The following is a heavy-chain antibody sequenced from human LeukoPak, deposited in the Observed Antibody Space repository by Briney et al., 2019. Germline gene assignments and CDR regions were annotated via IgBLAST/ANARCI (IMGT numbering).Heavy chain of an antibody. Sequence: SETLSLTCTVSGGSISSYYWSWIRQPPGKGLEWIGYIYYSGSTNYNPSLKSRRSISVNTTTNQFSLKLSTVTAADTPVHYCARGAYSSGWFDSWGQGTLVTVSS. CDR3: ARGAYSSGWFDS. J-gene: IGHJ5*01. D-gene: IGHD6-19*01. CDR2: IYYSGST. CDR1: GGSISSYY. V-gene: IGHV4-59*01.